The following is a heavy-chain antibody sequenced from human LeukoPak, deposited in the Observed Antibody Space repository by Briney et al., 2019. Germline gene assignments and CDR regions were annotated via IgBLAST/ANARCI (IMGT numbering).Heavy chain of an antibody. V-gene: IGHV3-74*01. J-gene: IGHJ4*02. CDR1: GFTFSSYW. D-gene: IGHD6-13*01. CDR3: AREEGAAAGISFDY. CDR2: IHSDGSST. Sequence: GGSLRLSCAASGFTFSSYWMHWVRQAPGKGLVWVSRIHSDGSSTSYADSVKGRFTISRDNAKNTLYLQMNSLRAEDTAVYYCAREEGAAAGISFDYWGQGTLVTVSS.